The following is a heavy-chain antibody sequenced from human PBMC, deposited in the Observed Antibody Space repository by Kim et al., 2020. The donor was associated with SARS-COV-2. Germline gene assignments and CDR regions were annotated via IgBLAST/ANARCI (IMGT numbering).Heavy chain of an antibody. V-gene: IGHV3-9*01. J-gene: IGHJ6*03. CDR3: AKTNGNHYSMDF. D-gene: IGHD1-1*01. Sequence: ADSVKGRSTISRENTKNSLYLQLKSLRAEDTAVYYCAKTNGNHYSMDFWGKGTTVTVSS.